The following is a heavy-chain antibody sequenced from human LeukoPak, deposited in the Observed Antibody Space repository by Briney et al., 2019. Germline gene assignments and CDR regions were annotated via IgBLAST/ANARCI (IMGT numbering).Heavy chain of an antibody. V-gene: IGHV3-23*01. J-gene: IGHJ6*02. CDR1: GFTFPSYA. CDR2: ISGSGDST. CDR3: ATGDGSGTNYFYYYGMDV. D-gene: IGHD3-10*01. Sequence: GGSLRPSRAASGFTFPSYAMSWVRQAPGRGLEWVSVISGSGDSTYYADSVKGRFTISRDNSKNTLYVQMSSLRAEDTATYYCATGDGSGTNYFYYYGMDVWGQGTRVTVSS.